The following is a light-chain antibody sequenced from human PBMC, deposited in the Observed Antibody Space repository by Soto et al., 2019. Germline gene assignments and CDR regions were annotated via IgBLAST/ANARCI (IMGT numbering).Light chain of an antibody. J-gene: IGKJ1*01. V-gene: IGKV3-20*01. Sequence: EIVLAQSPATLSLSAGERATLSCRASQSVSSSYLSWYHQKPGQAPRLLIYGASSRATGIPDRFSGSGSGTDFTLTTSSLEPQDFAVYYCQQYDNSPRWTFGQGTKVDIK. CDR1: QSVSSSY. CDR3: QQYDNSPRWT. CDR2: GAS.